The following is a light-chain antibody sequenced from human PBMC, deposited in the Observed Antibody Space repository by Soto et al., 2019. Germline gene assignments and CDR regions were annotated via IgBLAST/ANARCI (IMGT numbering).Light chain of an antibody. Sequence: QSVLTQPPSVSGAPGQRVTIPCTGTSSNIGAGYNVHWYQQLPGTAPKLLIYGNSNRPSGVPDRFSGSKSGTSASLAITGLQAEDEADYYCQSYDNTSSGHWVFGGGTKLTVL. J-gene: IGLJ3*02. CDR2: GNS. V-gene: IGLV1-40*01. CDR3: QSYDNTSSGHWV. CDR1: SSNIGAGYN.